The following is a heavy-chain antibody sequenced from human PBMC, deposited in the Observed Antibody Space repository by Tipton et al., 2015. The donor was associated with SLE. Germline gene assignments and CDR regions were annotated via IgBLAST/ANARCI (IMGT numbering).Heavy chain of an antibody. J-gene: IGHJ3*02. CDR3: ARRTSIAARGLRGDAFDI. CDR1: GGSISSYY. Sequence: LRLSCTVSGGSISSYYWSWIRQPPGKGLEWIGYIYYSGSTNYNPSLKSRVTISVDTSKNQFSLKLSSVTAADTAVYYCARRTSIAARGLRGDAFDIWGQGTMVTVSS. D-gene: IGHD6-6*01. V-gene: IGHV4-59*01. CDR2: IYYSGST.